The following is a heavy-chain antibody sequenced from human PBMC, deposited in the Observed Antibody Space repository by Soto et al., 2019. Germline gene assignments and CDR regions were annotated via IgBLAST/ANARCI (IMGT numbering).Heavy chain of an antibody. Sequence: SVKVSCKASGGTFSSYTISWVRQAPGQGLEWMGRIIPILGIANYAQKFQGRVTITADKSTSTAYMELSSLRSEDTAVYYCARPSYYGSGSYQVFDYWGQGTLVTVSS. V-gene: IGHV1-69*02. D-gene: IGHD3-10*01. CDR2: IIPILGIA. J-gene: IGHJ4*02. CDR1: GGTFSSYT. CDR3: ARPSYYGSGSYQVFDY.